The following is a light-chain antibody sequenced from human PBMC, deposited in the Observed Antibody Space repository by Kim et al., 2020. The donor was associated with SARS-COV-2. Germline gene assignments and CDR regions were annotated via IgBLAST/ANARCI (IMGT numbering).Light chain of an antibody. J-gene: IGKJ2*01. V-gene: IGKV1-12*01. CDR2: ASS. CDR1: RGVSSW. CDR3: QQADTFPYT. Sequence: DIQMTQSPIPVSASIGDRVTISCRASRGVSSWVAWYQQKPGKAPKLLLYASSSLRSGVSPRFSGSGSGTDFTLTISNVQPEDFATYYCQQADTFPYTFGQGTKLEI.